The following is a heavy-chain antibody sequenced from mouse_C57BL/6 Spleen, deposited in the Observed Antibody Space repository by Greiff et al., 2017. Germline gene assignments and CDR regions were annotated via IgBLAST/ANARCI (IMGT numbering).Heavy chain of an antibody. CDR1: GFTFSSYT. Sequence: EVQLQQSGGGLVKPGGSLKLSCAASGFTFSSYTMSWVRQTPEKRLEWVATISGGGGNTYYPDSVKGRFTISRDNAKNTLYLQMSSLRSEDTALYYCARQGSSYFALDYWGQGTTLTVSS. D-gene: IGHD1-1*01. CDR3: ARQGSSYFALDY. V-gene: IGHV5-9*01. CDR2: ISGGGGNT. J-gene: IGHJ2*01.